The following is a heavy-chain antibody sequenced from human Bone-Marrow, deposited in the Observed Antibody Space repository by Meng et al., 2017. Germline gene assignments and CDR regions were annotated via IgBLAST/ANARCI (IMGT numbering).Heavy chain of an antibody. CDR3: ARGPTTMAHDFDY. J-gene: IGHJ4*02. D-gene: IGHD4-11*01. V-gene: IGHV4-34*01. Sequence: SETLSLTCAVSGGSFSDYYWRWSRQPPGQGLEWIGEINHSGSTNYNPSLESRATISVDTSQNNLPLKLSSVTAADSAVYYCARGPTTMAHDFDYWGQGTLVTVSS. CDR1: GGSFSDYY. CDR2: INHSGST.